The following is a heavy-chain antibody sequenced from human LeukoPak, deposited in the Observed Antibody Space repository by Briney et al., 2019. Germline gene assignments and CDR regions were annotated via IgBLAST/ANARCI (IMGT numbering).Heavy chain of an antibody. D-gene: IGHD1-26*01. J-gene: IGHJ4*02. CDR3: ARDQSGSYEGLFDY. Sequence: PGGPLRLSCAASGFTFSSYWMHWVRQAPGKGLVWLSRINGDGSSTSYADSVKGRFTISRDNAKNTLYLQMSSLRAEDTAVYYCARDQSGSYEGLFDYWGQGTLVTVSS. CDR2: INGDGSST. V-gene: IGHV3-74*01. CDR1: GFTFSSYW.